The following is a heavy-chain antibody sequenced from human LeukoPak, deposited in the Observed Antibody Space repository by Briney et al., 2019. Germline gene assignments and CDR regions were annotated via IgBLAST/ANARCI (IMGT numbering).Heavy chain of an antibody. CDR3: ASFGVHYEILTGYSSGYYFDY. Sequence: SETLSLTCTVSGYSISSGYYWGWIRQPPGKGLEWIGSIYHSGSTYYNPSLKSRVTISVDTSKNQFSLKLSSVTAADTAVYYCASFGVHYEILTGYSSGYYFDYWGQGTLVTVSS. V-gene: IGHV4-38-2*02. D-gene: IGHD3-9*01. J-gene: IGHJ4*02. CDR2: IYHSGST. CDR1: GYSISSGYY.